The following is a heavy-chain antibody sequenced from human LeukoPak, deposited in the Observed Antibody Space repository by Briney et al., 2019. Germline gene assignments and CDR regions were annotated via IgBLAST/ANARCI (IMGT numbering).Heavy chain of an antibody. CDR2: ISSSSDYI. CDR3: ARDFPNPGYCSGGSCYPGGFDY. Sequence: GGSLRLSCAASGFTFSSYSMNWVRQAPGKGLEWVSYISSSSDYIHYADSVKGRFTISRDNSKNTLYLQMNSLRAEDTAVYYCARDFPNPGYCSGGSCYPGGFDYWGQGTLVTVSS. V-gene: IGHV3-21*01. D-gene: IGHD2-15*01. CDR1: GFTFSSYS. J-gene: IGHJ4*02.